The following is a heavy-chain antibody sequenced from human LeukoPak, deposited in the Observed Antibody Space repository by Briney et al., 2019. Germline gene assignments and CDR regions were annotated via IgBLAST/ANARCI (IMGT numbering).Heavy chain of an antibody. CDR1: GYSFSTHW. Sequence: GESLKISCKGSGYSFSTHWIGWVRQMPGKGLEWMGIIYPGDSDTRYSPSFQGQVTISADKSISTAYLQWRSLKASDTAMYYCARAGVAAIVTDWFDPWGQGTLVTVSS. CDR2: IYPGDSDT. J-gene: IGHJ5*02. V-gene: IGHV5-51*01. D-gene: IGHD2-15*01. CDR3: ARAGVAAIVTDWFDP.